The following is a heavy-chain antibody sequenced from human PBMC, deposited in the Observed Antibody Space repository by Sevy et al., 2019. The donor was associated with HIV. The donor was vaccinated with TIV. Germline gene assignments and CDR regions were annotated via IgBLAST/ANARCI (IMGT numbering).Heavy chain of an antibody. CDR1: GFTFSDYY. CDR2: ISSSSSYT. Sequence: GGSLRLSCAASGFTFSDYYMSWIRQAPGKGLEWVSYISSSSSYTNYAHSVKGRFTISRDNAKNSLYLQMNSLRAEDTAVYYCAGLVPAALKNSYYYGMDVWGQGTTVTVSS. CDR3: AGLVPAALKNSYYYGMDV. V-gene: IGHV3-11*06. D-gene: IGHD2-2*01. J-gene: IGHJ6*02.